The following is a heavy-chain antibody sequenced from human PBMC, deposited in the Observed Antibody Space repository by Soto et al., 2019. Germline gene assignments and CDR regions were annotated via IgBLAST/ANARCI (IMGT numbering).Heavy chain of an antibody. CDR3: VRRVYGRSQIYFDY. V-gene: IGHV3-64D*08. CDR1: GFTFSSHS. D-gene: IGHD4-17*01. Sequence: GGSLRLSCAASGFTFSSHSMNWVRQAPGKGLEYASAISSNGNNIYYTDSVKGRFTISRDNSRNTLDLQMNSLRAEDTAVYYCVRRVYGRSQIYFDYWGRGALVTVSS. J-gene: IGHJ4*02. CDR2: ISSNGNNI.